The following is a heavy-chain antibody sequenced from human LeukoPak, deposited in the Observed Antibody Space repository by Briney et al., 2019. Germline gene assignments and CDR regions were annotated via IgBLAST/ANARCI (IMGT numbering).Heavy chain of an antibody. V-gene: IGHV4-34*01. CDR2: INHSGST. CDR3: ARVLSNGWEGVYNWFDP. D-gene: IGHD6-19*01. CDR1: GFTFSDYY. Sequence: GSLRLSCAASGFTFSDYYWSWIRQPPGKGLEWIGEINHSGSTNYNPSLKSRVTISVDTSKNQFSLNLTSVTAADTALYYCARVLSNGWEGVYNWFDPWGQGTLVTVSS. J-gene: IGHJ5*02.